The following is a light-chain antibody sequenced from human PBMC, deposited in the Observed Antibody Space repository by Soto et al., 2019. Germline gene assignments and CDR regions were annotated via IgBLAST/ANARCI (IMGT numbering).Light chain of an antibody. CDR1: QSVRSNF. Sequence: IVLTQSPGTLSLSPGERATLSCRASQSVRSNFLAWYQQKPGQAPRLLIYGASSRATGIPDRFSGSGSGTDFTLTIRRLEPEDFAVYSCQQYGYSPFTFGPGTQVDIK. J-gene: IGKJ3*01. CDR3: QQYGYSPFT. CDR2: GAS. V-gene: IGKV3-20*01.